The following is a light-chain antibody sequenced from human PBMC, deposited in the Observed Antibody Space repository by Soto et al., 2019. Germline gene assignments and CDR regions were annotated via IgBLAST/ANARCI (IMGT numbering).Light chain of an antibody. J-gene: IGKJ2*01. CDR3: QQYDTWRQHI. V-gene: IGKV3-15*01. Sequence: EIVMTQSPATLSVSPGEGATLSCRASQSISTHLAWYQQKPGQTPRLLIYGASIRATCIPVRFSGSGSGTDFTLTMASLQSDDFAVYNCQQYDTWRQHIFGQGTKVKI. CDR2: GAS. CDR1: QSISTH.